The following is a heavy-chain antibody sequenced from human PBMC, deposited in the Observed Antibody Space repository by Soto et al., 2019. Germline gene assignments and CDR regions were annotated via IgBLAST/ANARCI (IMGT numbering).Heavy chain of an antibody. CDR3: AKGDYYDSSGPFDY. CDR1: GFTFSGYG. CDR2: ISSDGSKK. J-gene: IGHJ4*02. V-gene: IGHV3-30*18. Sequence: GGSLRLSCAASGFTFSGYGMHWVRQAPGQGLEWVAVISSDGSKKYYADSVKGRFTISRDNSKNTLYLQMSSLRAEDTAVYYCAKGDYYDSSGPFDYWGQGTVVTVSS. D-gene: IGHD3-22*01.